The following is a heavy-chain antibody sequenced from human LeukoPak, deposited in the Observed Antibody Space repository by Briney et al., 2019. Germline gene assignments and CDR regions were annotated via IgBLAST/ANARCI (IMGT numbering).Heavy chain of an antibody. V-gene: IGHV3-23*01. CDR1: EFTFSSYA. CDR2: ISGSGDTT. CDR3: AKALRAPHRPVYSYYYMDV. J-gene: IGHJ6*03. Sequence: GGSLRLSCAASEFTFSSYAMNWVRQAPGKGLEWVSTISGSGDTTYYADSVKGRFTISRDKSKSTVFLQMNSLRADDTAVYYCAKALRAPHRPVYSYYYMDVWGKGTTVTVSS.